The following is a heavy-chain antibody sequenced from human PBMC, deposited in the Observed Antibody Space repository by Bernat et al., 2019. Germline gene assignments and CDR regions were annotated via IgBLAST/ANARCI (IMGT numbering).Heavy chain of an antibody. CDR2: ISSSSSTI. J-gene: IGHJ6*02. CDR3: AREDDWTYSGFYYYYGMDV. D-gene: IGHD1-7*01. Sequence: EVQLVESGGGLVQPGGSLRLSCAASGFTFSSYSMNWVRQAPWKGLDLVSYISSSSSTIDYAASGKGRFTLSRDNAKNSLYLQMNSLRAEDTAVYYCAREDDWTYSGFYYYYGMDVWGQGTTVTVSS. V-gene: IGHV3-48*01. CDR1: GFTFSSYS.